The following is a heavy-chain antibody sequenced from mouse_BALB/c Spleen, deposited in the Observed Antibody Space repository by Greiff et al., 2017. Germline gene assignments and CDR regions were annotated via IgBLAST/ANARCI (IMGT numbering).Heavy chain of an antibody. D-gene: IGHD1-1*01. V-gene: IGHV1-14*01. CDR3: ARWAGYYGSSRFDY. J-gene: IGHJ2*01. CDR2: INPYNDGT. CDR1: GYTFTSYV. Sequence: VHVKQSGPELVKPGASVKMSCKASGYTFTSYVMHWVKQKPGQGLEWIGYINPYNDGTKYNEKFKGKATLTSDKSSSTAYMELSSLTSEDSAVYYCARWAGYYGSSRFDYWGQGTTLTVSS.